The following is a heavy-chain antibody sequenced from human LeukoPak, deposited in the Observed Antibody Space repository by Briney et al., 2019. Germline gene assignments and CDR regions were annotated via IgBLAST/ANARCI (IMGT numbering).Heavy chain of an antibody. Sequence: QPGGSLRLSCAASGFTFDVYAMHWVRQAPGKGLEWVSGISWNSGSIGYADSVKGRFTISRDNAKNSLYLQMNSLRAEDTALYYCAGVDALITGTPYWGQGTLVTVSS. D-gene: IGHD1-20*01. CDR2: ISWNSGSI. CDR3: AGVDALITGTPY. CDR1: GFTFDVYA. J-gene: IGHJ4*02. V-gene: IGHV3-9*01.